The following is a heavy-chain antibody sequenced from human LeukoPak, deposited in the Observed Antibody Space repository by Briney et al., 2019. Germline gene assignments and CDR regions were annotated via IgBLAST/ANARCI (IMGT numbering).Heavy chain of an antibody. D-gene: IGHD3-10*01. J-gene: IGHJ3*02. CDR1: GGSISSYY. Sequence: PSETLSLTCTVSGGSISSYYWSWIRQPPGKGLEWIGEINHSGSTNYNPSLKSRVTISVDTSKNQFSLKLSSVTAADTAVYYCARGDWVGSILHAFDIWGQGTMVTVSS. CDR2: INHSGST. CDR3: ARGDWVGSILHAFDI. V-gene: IGHV4-34*01.